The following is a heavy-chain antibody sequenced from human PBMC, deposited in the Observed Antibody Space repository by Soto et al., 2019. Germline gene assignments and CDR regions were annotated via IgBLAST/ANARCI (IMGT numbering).Heavy chain of an antibody. D-gene: IGHD2-15*01. Sequence: SETLSLTCTVSGGSISSGGYYWSWIRQHPGKGLEWIGYIYYSGSTYYNPSLKSRVTISVDTSKNQFSLKPSSVTAADTAVYYCARGIGDIVVVVAAHNWFDPWGQGTLVTVSS. CDR1: GGSISSGGYY. J-gene: IGHJ5*02. CDR2: IYYSGST. V-gene: IGHV4-31*03. CDR3: ARGIGDIVVVVAAHNWFDP.